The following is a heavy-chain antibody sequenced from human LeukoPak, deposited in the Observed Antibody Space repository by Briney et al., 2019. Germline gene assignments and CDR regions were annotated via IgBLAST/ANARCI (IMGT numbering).Heavy chain of an antibody. Sequence: PGRSLRLSCAASGFTFSNFGIHWVRQAPGKGLQWVALISFDGSNKYYADSVKGRFTISRDNSKNTLSLQMNSLRAEDTAVYYCAKETTSGWYVFDIWGQGTMVTVSS. D-gene: IGHD6-19*01. V-gene: IGHV3-30*18. CDR1: GFTFSNFG. CDR2: ISFDGSNK. J-gene: IGHJ3*02. CDR3: AKETTSGWYVFDI.